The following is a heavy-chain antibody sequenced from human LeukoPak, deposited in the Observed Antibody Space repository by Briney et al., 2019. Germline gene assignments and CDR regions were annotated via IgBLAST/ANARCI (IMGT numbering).Heavy chain of an antibody. CDR3: ARAIAAAANNWFDP. V-gene: IGHV4-31*03. CDR2: IYYSGST. J-gene: IGHJ5*02. CDR1: GGSISSGGYY. D-gene: IGHD6-13*01. Sequence: SQTLSLTCTVSGGSISSGGYYWSWIRQRPGKGLEWIGYIYYSGSTYYNPSLKSRVTISVDTSKNQFSLKLSSVTAADTAVYYCARAIAAAANNWFDPWGQGTLVTVSS.